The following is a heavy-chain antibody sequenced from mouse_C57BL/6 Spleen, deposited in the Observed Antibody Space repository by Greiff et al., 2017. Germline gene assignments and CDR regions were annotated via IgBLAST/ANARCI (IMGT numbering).Heavy chain of an antibody. D-gene: IGHD2-1*01. CDR3: ARGDGNPPGDFDY. CDR1: GFNIKDYY. V-gene: IGHV14-2*01. Sequence: VQLKESGAELVKPGASVKLSCTASGFNIKDYYMHWVKQRTEQGLEWIGRIDPEDGETKYAPKFQGKATITADTSSNTAYLQLSSLTSEDTAVYYCARGDGNPPGDFDYWGQGTTLPVSS. J-gene: IGHJ2*01. CDR2: IDPEDGET.